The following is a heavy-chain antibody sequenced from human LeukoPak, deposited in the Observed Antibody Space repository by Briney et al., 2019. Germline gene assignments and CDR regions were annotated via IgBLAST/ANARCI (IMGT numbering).Heavy chain of an antibody. V-gene: IGHV4-34*01. CDR1: GGSISSYY. CDR3: ARGPVTGITGTTGDY. CDR2: INHSGST. D-gene: IGHD1-7*01. Sequence: PSETLSLTCTVSGGSISSYYWSWIRQPPGKGLEWIGEINHSGSTNYNPSLKSRVTISVDTSKNQFSLKLSSVTAADTAVYYCARGPVTGITGTTGDYWGQGTLVTVSS. J-gene: IGHJ4*02.